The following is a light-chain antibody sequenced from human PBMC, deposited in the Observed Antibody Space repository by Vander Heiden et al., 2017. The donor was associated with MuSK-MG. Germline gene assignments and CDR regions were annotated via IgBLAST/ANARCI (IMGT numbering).Light chain of an antibody. CDR2: EDN. Sequence: QSALTQPASVSGSPGQSLTIPCTGSSSDVGSSNLVSWYQQHPGKAPKLVIYEDNKRPSTVSNRFSGSKSGNTASLRISGLRAEDEADYYCCSYAGSSTSVLFGGGTKLTVL. CDR1: SSDVGSSNL. J-gene: IGLJ2*01. CDR3: CSYAGSSTSVL. V-gene: IGLV2-23*01.